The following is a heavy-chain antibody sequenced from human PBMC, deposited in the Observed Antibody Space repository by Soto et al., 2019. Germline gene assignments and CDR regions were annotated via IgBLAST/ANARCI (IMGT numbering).Heavy chain of an antibody. V-gene: IGHV1-18*01. Sequence: ASVKGSCKASGYSFTSDGSSWVRQAPGQGLEWMGWISAYNGNTNYAQKLQGRVTMTTDTSTSTAYMELRSLRSDDTAVYYCGREEYSSGWYPFAYWGQGTLVTVSS. J-gene: IGHJ4*02. CDR1: GYSFTSDG. D-gene: IGHD6-19*01. CDR2: ISAYNGNT. CDR3: GREEYSSGWYPFAY.